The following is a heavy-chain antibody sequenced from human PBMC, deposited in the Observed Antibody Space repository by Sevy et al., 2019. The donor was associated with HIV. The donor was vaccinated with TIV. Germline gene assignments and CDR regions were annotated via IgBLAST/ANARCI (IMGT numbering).Heavy chain of an antibody. V-gene: IGHV1-69*13. CDR2: IIPIFGTA. D-gene: IGHD3-22*01. Sequence: ASVKVSCKASGGTFSSYAISWVRQAPGQGLEWMGGIIPIFGTANYAQKFQGRVTITADESTSTAYMELGSLRSEDTAVYYCARDGRYYYDSSGYYYRGWFDPWGQGTLVTVSS. CDR3: ARDGRYYYDSSGYYYRGWFDP. J-gene: IGHJ5*02. CDR1: GGTFSSYA.